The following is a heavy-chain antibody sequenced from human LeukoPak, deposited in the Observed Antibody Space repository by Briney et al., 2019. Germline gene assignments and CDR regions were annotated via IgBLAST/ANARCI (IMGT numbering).Heavy chain of an antibody. V-gene: IGHV4-59*01. J-gene: IGHJ4*02. CDR3: ARVVVGVGLDY. D-gene: IGHD3-16*01. Sequence: PSETLSLTCTVSGGSISGYYWTWIRQPPGEALEYIGCIYYTGTTNYNPSLNSRVTISVDTSKNQFALKLSSVTAADTAVYYCARVVVGVGLDYWGQGTLVTVSS. CDR1: GGSISGYY. CDR2: IYYTGTT.